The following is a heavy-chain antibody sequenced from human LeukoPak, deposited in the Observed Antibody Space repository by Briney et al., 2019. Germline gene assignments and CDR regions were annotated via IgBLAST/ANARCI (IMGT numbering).Heavy chain of an antibody. D-gene: IGHD3-16*01. Sequence: ASVKVSCKASGYTFTSYDINWVRQATGQGLEWMGWMNPNSGNTGYAQKFQGRVTKTRNTSISTAYVELSSLRSEDTAVYYCARGQAIRGSNYYYYYMDVWGKGTTVTVSS. CDR2: MNPNSGNT. CDR1: GYTFTSYD. V-gene: IGHV1-8*01. J-gene: IGHJ6*03. CDR3: ARGQAIRGSNYYYYYMDV.